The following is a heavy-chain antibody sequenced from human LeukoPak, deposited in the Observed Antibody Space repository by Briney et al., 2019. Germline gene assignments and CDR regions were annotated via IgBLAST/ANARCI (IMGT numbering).Heavy chain of an antibody. CDR1: RFTFSTYA. Sequence: GGSLRLSCAASRFTFSTYAMHWFRQAPGKGLEWVAGISNDGTNEDHADSVKGRFTISRDNSKNTLYLQMNSLRAEDTAIYYCARDRIAVAGMGAFQHWGQGTLVTVSS. J-gene: IGHJ1*01. CDR2: ISNDGTNE. CDR3: ARDRIAVAGMGAFQH. D-gene: IGHD6-19*01. V-gene: IGHV3-30-3*01.